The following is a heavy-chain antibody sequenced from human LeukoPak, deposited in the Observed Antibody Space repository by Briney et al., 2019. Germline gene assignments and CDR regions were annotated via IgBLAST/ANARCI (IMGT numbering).Heavy chain of an antibody. CDR1: GFTFSSYE. Sequence: HPGGSLRLPCAASGFTFSSYEMNCVRQAPGKGLEWVSYISSSGSTIYYADSVKGRFTISRDNAKNSLYLQMNSLRAEDTAVYYCVRASYIGYTYGVDYWGQGTLVTVSS. D-gene: IGHD5-18*01. J-gene: IGHJ4*02. V-gene: IGHV3-48*03. CDR2: ISSSGSTI. CDR3: VRASYIGYTYGVDY.